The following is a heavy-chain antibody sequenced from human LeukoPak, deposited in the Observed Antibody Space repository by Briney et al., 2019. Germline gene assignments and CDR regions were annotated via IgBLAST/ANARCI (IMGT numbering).Heavy chain of an antibody. CDR3: AREGAYCSSTSCHIQNWFDP. CDR2: INAGNGNT. CDR1: GYTFSSYD. Sequence: ASVKVSCKASGYTFSSYDIHWVRQAPGQRLEWMGWINAGNGNTKFSQKFQGRVTIIRDTSASTDYMELSSLRSEDTAVYYCAREGAYCSSTSCHIQNWFDPWGQGTLVTVSS. V-gene: IGHV1-3*01. J-gene: IGHJ5*02. D-gene: IGHD2-2*01.